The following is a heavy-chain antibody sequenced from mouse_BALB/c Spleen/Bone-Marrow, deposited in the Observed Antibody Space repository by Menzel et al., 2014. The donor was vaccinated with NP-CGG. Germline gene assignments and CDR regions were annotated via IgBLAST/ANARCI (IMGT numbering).Heavy chain of an antibody. CDR3: ASYYYGSSLFAY. CDR1: GFNIKDTY. CDR2: IDPANGNT. Sequence: EVKLMDSGAELVKPGASVKLSCTASGFNIKDTYMHWVKQRPEQGLEWIGRIDPANGNTKYDPKFQGKATITADTSSNTAYLQLSSLTSEDTAVYYCASYYYGSSLFAYWGQGTLVTVSA. V-gene: IGHV14-3*02. J-gene: IGHJ3*01. D-gene: IGHD1-1*01.